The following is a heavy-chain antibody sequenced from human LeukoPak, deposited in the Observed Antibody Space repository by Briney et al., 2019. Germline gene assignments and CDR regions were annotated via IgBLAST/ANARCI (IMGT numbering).Heavy chain of an antibody. D-gene: IGHD1-26*01. CDR3: AIGARDYFYYYMDV. CDR1: GYTFTSYY. CDR2: INPSGGST. J-gene: IGHJ6*03. V-gene: IGHV1-46*01. Sequence: ASVKVSCKASGYTFTSYYMHWVRQAPGQGPEWMGIINPSGGSTTYAQKFQGTVTMTRDMSTSTVYMQLSSLRSEDTAVYYCAIGARDYFYYYMDVWGKGTTVIVSS.